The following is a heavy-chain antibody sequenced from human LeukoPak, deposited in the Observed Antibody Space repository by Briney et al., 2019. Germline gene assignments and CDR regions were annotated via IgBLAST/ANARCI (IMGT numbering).Heavy chain of an antibody. CDR2: ISGSRGST. Sequence: GGSLRLSCAASGFTSSSYAMSWVRQAPGKGLEWVSAISGSRGSTYYADSVKGRFTISRDISKNTLYLQMNSLRAEDTAVYYCAKDNFDSSGTQYDAFDTWGQGTMVTVSS. D-gene: IGHD3-22*01. CDR1: GFTSSSYA. V-gene: IGHV3-23*01. J-gene: IGHJ3*02. CDR3: AKDNFDSSGTQYDAFDT.